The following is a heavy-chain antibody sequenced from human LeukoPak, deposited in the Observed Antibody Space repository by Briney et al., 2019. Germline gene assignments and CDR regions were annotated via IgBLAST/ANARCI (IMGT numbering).Heavy chain of an antibody. Sequence: ASVKVSCKVSGYTLTELSMHWVRQAPGKGLEWMGGFDPEDGETIYAQKFQGRVTMTEDTSTDTAYMELSSLRSEDTAVYYCARGEVRGVIAYNWFDPWGQGTLVTVSS. J-gene: IGHJ5*02. CDR3: ARGEVRGVIAYNWFDP. CDR1: GYTLTELS. CDR2: FDPEDGET. D-gene: IGHD3-10*01. V-gene: IGHV1-24*01.